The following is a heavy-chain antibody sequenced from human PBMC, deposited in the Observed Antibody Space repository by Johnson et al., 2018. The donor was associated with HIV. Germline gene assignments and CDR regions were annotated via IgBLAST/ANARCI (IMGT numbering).Heavy chain of an antibody. J-gene: IGHJ3*02. CDR3: ARDQYYYDSRGVGAFDI. CDR1: GFTFSSYG. D-gene: IGHD3-22*01. Sequence: VQLVESGGGVVQPGRSLRLSCAASGFTFSSYGMHWVRQAPGKGLEWVANIKQDGSEKYYVDSVKGRFTISRDNAKNSLYLQMNSLRAEDTALYYCARDQYYYDSRGVGAFDIWGQGTRVTVSS. V-gene: IGHV3-7*03. CDR2: IKQDGSEK.